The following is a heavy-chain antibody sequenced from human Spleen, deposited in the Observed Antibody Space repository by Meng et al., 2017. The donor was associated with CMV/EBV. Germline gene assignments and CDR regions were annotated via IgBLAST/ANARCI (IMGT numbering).Heavy chain of an antibody. Sequence: SETLSLTCTVSGGSVSSGSYYWSWIRQPPGKGLEWIGEINHSGSTNYNPSLKSRVTISVDTSKNQFSLKLSSVTAADTAVYYCARDSSSSSHPNDYWGQGTLVTVSS. CDR2: INHSGST. D-gene: IGHD6-6*01. V-gene: IGHV4-39*07. J-gene: IGHJ4*02. CDR3: ARDSSSSSHPNDY. CDR1: GGSVSSGSYY.